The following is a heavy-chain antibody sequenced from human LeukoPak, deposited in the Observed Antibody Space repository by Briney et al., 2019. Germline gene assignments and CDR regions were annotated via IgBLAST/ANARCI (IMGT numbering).Heavy chain of an antibody. CDR3: ARDLYYYDSSGSPWRYDI. V-gene: IGHV1-8*03. Sequence: ASVKVSCKASGYTFTSYDINWVRQATGQGLEWMGWMNPNSGNTGYAQKFQGRVTITRNTSISTAYMELSSLRSEDTAVYYCARDLYYYDSSGSPWRYDIWGQGTMVLVSS. D-gene: IGHD3-22*01. CDR1: GYTFTSYD. J-gene: IGHJ3*02. CDR2: MNPNSGNT.